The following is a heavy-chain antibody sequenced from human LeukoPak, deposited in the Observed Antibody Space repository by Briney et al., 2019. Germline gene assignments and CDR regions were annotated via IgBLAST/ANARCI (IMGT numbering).Heavy chain of an antibody. D-gene: IGHD2-15*01. J-gene: IGHJ1*01. Sequence: SQTLSLTCTVSGGSISSGSYYWSWIRQPAGKGLEWIGRIYTSGSTNYNPPLKSRVTISVDTSKNQFSLKLSSVTAADTAVYYCARGPYHVVVVAATPEYFQHWGQGTLVTVSS. CDR1: GGSISSGSYY. V-gene: IGHV4-61*02. CDR3: ARGPYHVVVVAATPEYFQH. CDR2: IYTSGST.